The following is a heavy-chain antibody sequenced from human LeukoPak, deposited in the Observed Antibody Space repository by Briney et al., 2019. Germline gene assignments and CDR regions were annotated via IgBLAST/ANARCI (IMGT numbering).Heavy chain of an antibody. CDR3: ARGRGPRGCCARYFDL. CDR1: GGSFSGYY. CDR2: INHSGST. Sequence: SETLSLTCAVYGGSFSGYYWSWIRQPPGKGLEWIGEINHSGSTNYNPSLKSRVTISVDTSKNQFSLKLSSVTAADTAVYYCARGRGPRGCCARYFDLSGRGTLVSVSS. D-gene: IGHD6-19*01. V-gene: IGHV4-34*01. J-gene: IGHJ2*01.